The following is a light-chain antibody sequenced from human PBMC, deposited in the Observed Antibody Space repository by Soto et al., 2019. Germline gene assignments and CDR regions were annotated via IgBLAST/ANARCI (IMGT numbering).Light chain of an antibody. Sequence: QSVLTQPPSASGTPGQRVTISCSGSSSNIGSNYVYWYQQLPGTVPQLLIYRNNERPSGVPDRFSGSKSGTSASLAISGRRSEDEAYYYCAAWDDILSGVVFGGGTKLTVL. CDR2: RNN. CDR1: SSNIGSNY. J-gene: IGLJ2*01. V-gene: IGLV1-47*01. CDR3: AAWDDILSGVV.